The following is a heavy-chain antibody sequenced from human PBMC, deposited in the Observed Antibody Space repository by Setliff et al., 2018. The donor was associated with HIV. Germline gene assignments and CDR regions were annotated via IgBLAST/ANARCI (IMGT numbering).Heavy chain of an antibody. CDR2: INHSGST. J-gene: IGHJ6*02. CDR1: SFSGYY. V-gene: IGHV4-34*01. Sequence: SFSGYYWSWVRQPPGKGLEWIGEINHSGSTNYNPSLKSRITISVDTSKNQFSLKLSSVTAADTAVYFCARVVWTAAAGTIDYFYYGLDVWGQGTTVTVSS. CDR3: ARVVWTAAAGTIDYFYYGLDV. D-gene: IGHD6-13*01.